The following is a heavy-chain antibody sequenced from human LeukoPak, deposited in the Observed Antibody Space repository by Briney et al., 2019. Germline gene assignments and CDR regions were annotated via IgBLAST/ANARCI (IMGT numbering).Heavy chain of an antibody. CDR3: AKGAYRPYYYDSSGYYYYFDY. Sequence: GGSLRLSCAASAFSFSNYNMNWVRQAPGKGLEWVSSITSSGSYIYYADSVKGRFTISRDNAKNSLYLQLNSLRAEDAAVYYCAKGAYRPYYYDSSGYYYYFDYWGQGTLVTVSS. CDR2: ITSSGSYI. V-gene: IGHV3-21*01. CDR1: AFSFSNYN. J-gene: IGHJ4*02. D-gene: IGHD3-22*01.